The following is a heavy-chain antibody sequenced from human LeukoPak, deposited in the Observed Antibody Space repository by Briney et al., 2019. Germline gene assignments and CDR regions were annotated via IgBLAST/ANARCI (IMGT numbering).Heavy chain of an antibody. CDR2: ISSSSSYI. J-gene: IGHJ4*02. Sequence: GGSLRLSCAASGFTFSSYSMNWVRQAPGKGLEWVSSISSSSSYIYYADSVKGRFTISRDNAKNSLYLQMNSLRAEDTAVYYCARAYYYDSIGYYYFDYWGQGTLVTVSS. CDR1: GFTFSSYS. D-gene: IGHD3-22*01. V-gene: IGHV3-21*01. CDR3: ARAYYYDSIGYYYFDY.